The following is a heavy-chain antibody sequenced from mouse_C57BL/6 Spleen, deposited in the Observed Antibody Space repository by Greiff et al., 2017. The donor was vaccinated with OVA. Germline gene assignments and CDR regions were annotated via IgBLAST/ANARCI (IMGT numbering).Heavy chain of an antibody. CDR3: ARGGYDYGWFAY. V-gene: IGHV1-82*01. CDR2: IYPGDGDT. Sequence: VQRVESGPELVKPGASVKISCKASGYAFSSSWMNWVKQRPGKGLEWIGRIYPGDGDTNYNGKFKGKATLTADKSSSTAYMQLSSLTSEDSAVYFCARGGYDYGWFAYWGQGTLVTVSA. J-gene: IGHJ3*01. D-gene: IGHD2-4*01. CDR1: GYAFSSSW.